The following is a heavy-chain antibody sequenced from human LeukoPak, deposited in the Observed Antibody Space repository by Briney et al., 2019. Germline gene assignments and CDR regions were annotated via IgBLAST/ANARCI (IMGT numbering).Heavy chain of an antibody. Sequence: PSETLSLTCAVYGGSFSGYYWSWIRQPPGKGLEWIGEINHSGSTNYNPSLKSRVTMSVDTSKNQFSLKLSSVTAADTAVYYCARQMDTAMVGCDYWGQGTLVTVSS. J-gene: IGHJ4*02. CDR1: GGSFSGYY. V-gene: IGHV4-34*01. D-gene: IGHD5-18*01. CDR2: INHSGST. CDR3: ARQMDTAMVGCDY.